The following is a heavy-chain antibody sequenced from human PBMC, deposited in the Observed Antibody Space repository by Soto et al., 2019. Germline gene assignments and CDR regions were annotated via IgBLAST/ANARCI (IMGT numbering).Heavy chain of an antibody. Sequence: ASVKVSCKASGYTFTNYGISWVRQAPGQGLEWMGWISAYNGNTNYAQKLQGRVTMTTDTSTSTAYMELRSLRSDDTAVYYCATEGYYYDSSGYPYPAFDIWGQGTMVTVSS. D-gene: IGHD3-22*01. CDR3: ATEGYYYDSSGYPYPAFDI. CDR2: ISAYNGNT. CDR1: GYTFTNYG. V-gene: IGHV1-18*01. J-gene: IGHJ3*02.